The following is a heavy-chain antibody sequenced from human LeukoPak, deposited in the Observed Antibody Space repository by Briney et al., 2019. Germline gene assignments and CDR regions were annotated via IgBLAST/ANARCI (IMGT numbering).Heavy chain of an antibody. Sequence: GGSLRLSCAASGFTFSSYGMHWVRQAPGKGLEWVAAIWYDGSNKYYADSVKGRFTISRDNSKNTLYLQMNSLRAEDTAVYYCAKDRRRYCSGGSCYSGALDYWGQGTLVTVSS. D-gene: IGHD2-15*01. J-gene: IGHJ4*02. CDR1: GFTFSSYG. CDR3: AKDRRRYCSGGSCYSGALDY. V-gene: IGHV3-33*06. CDR2: IWYDGSNK.